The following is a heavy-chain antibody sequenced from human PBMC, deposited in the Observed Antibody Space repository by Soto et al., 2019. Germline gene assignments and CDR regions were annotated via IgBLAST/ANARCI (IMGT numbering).Heavy chain of an antibody. V-gene: IGHV1-18*01. CDR3: ARDPPPMDV. CDR2: ISTYNGDT. J-gene: IGHJ6*02. CDR1: GYTFSTSG. Sequence: ASVKVSCKASGYTFSTSGMSWLRQAPGQGLEWMGWISTYNGDTNDAPKFQDRVTLTSDTSTSTVYMELRSLRSDDTAVYYCARDPPPMDVWGQGTRVTVAS.